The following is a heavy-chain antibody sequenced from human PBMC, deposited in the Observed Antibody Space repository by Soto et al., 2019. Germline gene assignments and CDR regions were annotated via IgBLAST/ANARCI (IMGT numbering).Heavy chain of an antibody. V-gene: IGHV3-53*01. CDR3: ARGVPVGAIGRFYFDS. J-gene: IGHJ4*02. CDR2: MYSGGTAT. CDR1: GFTVSSTY. D-gene: IGHD1-26*01. Sequence: GGSLRLSCAASGFTVSSTYMTWVRQAPGKGLEWVSVMYSGGTATSYADSVKGRFTVSRDNSKNTVSLQLDSLKADDTAVYYCARGVPVGAIGRFYFDSWGQGTLVTVSS.